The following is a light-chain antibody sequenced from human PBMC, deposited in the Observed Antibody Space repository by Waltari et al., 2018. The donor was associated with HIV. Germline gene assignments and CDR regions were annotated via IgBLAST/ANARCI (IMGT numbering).Light chain of an antibody. CDR3: QSYDTTNHLI. CDR1: SGTIASNS. Sequence: FMLTQPHSMSASPGTTVTISCTRSSGTIASNSVHWYQQRPGGAPTTVVFEDTQRPSGVPERFSGSIDSSSNSASLTISGLKTEDEADYYCQSYDTTNHLIFGGGTKVTVL. J-gene: IGLJ2*01. V-gene: IGLV6-57*04. CDR2: EDT.